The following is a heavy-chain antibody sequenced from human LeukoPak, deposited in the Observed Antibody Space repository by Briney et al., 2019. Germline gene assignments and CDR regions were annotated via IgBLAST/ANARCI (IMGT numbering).Heavy chain of an antibody. J-gene: IGHJ4*02. D-gene: IGHD6-19*01. Sequence: GGSLRLSCAASEFTFSNYWMSWVRQAPGKGLEWVAHIKQDGSEKFYVDSVKGRFTISRDNAKNSPYLQMNSLRAEDTAVYYCVKVAWTVAGPYWGQGTLVTVSS. CDR3: VKVAWTVAGPY. V-gene: IGHV3-7*05. CDR1: EFTFSNYW. CDR2: IKQDGSEK.